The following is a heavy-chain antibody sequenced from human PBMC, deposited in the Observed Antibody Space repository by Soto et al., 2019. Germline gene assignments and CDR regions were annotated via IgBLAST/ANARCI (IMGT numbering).Heavy chain of an antibody. V-gene: IGHV5-51*01. CDR3: AWHLGYTTSSRTLYGMDV. Sequence: PGESLKISCQALGYSFTNYWIGWVRQMPGQGREWMGIIYPGDSDTRYSPPFQGQITISADKSINTAYLQWNSLEASDAAMYYCAWHLGYTTSSRTLYGMDVWGQGTTVTVSS. CDR1: GYSFTNYW. D-gene: IGHD6-13*01. CDR2: IYPGDSDT. J-gene: IGHJ6*02.